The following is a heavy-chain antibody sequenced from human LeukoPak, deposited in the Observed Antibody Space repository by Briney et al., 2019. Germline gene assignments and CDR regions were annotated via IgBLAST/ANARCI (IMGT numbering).Heavy chain of an antibody. CDR3: ARVLMGYTYGSPDANFYYGMDA. CDR1: GASISNYY. J-gene: IGHJ6*02. V-gene: IGHV4-59*01. Sequence: SETLSLTCTVSGASISNYYWSWIRQLPGRGLEWIGYISYSGSTKYSPSLKSRVTISVDTSKKQFSVKLSSATAADTAVYYCARVLMGYTYGSPDANFYYGMDAWGQGTTVTVPS. CDR2: ISYSGST. D-gene: IGHD2-8*01.